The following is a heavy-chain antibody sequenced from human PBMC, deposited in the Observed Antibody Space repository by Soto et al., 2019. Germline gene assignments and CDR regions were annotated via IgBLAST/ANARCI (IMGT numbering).Heavy chain of an antibody. CDR2: IFYSGDT. CDR3: VGTGTTDDL. V-gene: IGHV4-30-4*01. D-gene: IGHD1-7*01. CDR1: GASVNTGDYY. J-gene: IGHJ1*01. Sequence: VQLQGSGPGLVKPSQTLSLTCTVSGASVNTGDYYWSYIRQSPGKGLEWLGYIFYSGDTYYNPSLKSRATISLNTSRNQISLTLTSVTDADTAVYFCVGTGTTDDLWGQGTLVTVSS.